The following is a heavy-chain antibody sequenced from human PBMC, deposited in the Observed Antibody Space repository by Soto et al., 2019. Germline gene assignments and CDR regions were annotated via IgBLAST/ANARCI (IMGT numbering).Heavy chain of an antibody. CDR2: ISYDGSNK. CDR1: GFTFSSYA. D-gene: IGHD2-15*01. Sequence: GGSLRLSCAASGFTFSSYAMHWVRQAPGKGLEWVAVISYDGSNKYYADSVKGQFTISRDNSKNTLYLQMNSLRAEDTAVYYCARDQGFGCSGGSCYQNWFDPWGQGTLVTVSS. CDR3: ARDQGFGCSGGSCYQNWFDP. V-gene: IGHV3-30-3*01. J-gene: IGHJ5*02.